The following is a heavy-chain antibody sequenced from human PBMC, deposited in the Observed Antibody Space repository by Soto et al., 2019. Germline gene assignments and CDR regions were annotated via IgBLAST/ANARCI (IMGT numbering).Heavy chain of an antibody. CDR3: ARADTAMVGEYYYYYYMDV. CDR1: GYTFTSYD. V-gene: IGHV1-8*01. D-gene: IGHD5-18*01. CDR2: MNPNSGNT. J-gene: IGHJ6*03. Sequence: GPSVKVSCKASGYTFTSYDINWVRQATGQGLEWMGWMNPNSGNTGYAQKFQGRVTMTRNTSISTAYMELSSLRSEDTAVYYCARADTAMVGEYYYYYYMDVWGKGTTVTVSS.